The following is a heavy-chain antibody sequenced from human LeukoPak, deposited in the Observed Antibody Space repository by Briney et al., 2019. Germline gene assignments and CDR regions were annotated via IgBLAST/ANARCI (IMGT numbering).Heavy chain of an antibody. CDR1: GFTFSSYA. CDR3: AKDRGSSGWYLNWFDP. CDR2: ISGSGGST. V-gene: IGHV3-23*01. Sequence: GGSLRLSCAASGFTFSSYAMSWVRQAPGKGLEWVLAISGSGGSTYYADSVKGRFTISRDNSKNTLYLQMNGLRAEDTAVYYCAKDRGSSGWYLNWFDPWGQGTLVTVSS. D-gene: IGHD6-19*01. J-gene: IGHJ5*02.